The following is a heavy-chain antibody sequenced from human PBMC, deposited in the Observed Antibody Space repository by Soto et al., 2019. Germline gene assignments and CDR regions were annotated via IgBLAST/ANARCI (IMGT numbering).Heavy chain of an antibody. V-gene: IGHV3-11*01. J-gene: IGHJ5*02. D-gene: IGHD3-10*01. CDR3: ARCMVRGDAWFDP. Sequence: PGGSLRLSCAASGFTFSDYYMSWIRQAPGKGLEWVSYISSSGSTIYYADSVKGRFTISRDNAKNSLYLQMNSLRAEDTAVYYCARCMVRGDAWFDPWGQGTLVTVSS. CDR2: ISSSGSTI. CDR1: GFTFSDYY.